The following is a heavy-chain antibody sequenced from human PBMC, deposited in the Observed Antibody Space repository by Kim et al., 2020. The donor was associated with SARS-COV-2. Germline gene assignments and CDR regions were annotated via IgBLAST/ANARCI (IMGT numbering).Heavy chain of an antibody. CDR2: INAGNGNT. Sequence: ASVKVSCKASGYTFTSYAMHWVRQAPGQRLEWMGWINAGNGNTKYSQKFQGRVTITRDTSASTAYMELSSLRSEDTAVYYCARDAGGNILTDRDPDNWFDPWGQGTLVTVSS. CDR1: GYTFTSYA. J-gene: IGHJ5*02. CDR3: ARDAGGNILTDRDPDNWFDP. D-gene: IGHD3-9*01. V-gene: IGHV1-3*01.